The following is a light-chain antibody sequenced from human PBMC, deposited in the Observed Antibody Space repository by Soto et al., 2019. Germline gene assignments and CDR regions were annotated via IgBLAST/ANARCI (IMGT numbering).Light chain of an antibody. CDR3: QQRRNWPLT. Sequence: EIVLTQSPATLSLSPGDRATLSCRASQSVSSYFAWYQQKPGQAPRLLIYDASNRATGVPARFTGSGSGSDFTLTISRLESEDFAVYYCQQRRNWPLTFGQGTRVEI. V-gene: IGKV3-11*01. CDR2: DAS. J-gene: IGKJ2*01. CDR1: QSVSSY.